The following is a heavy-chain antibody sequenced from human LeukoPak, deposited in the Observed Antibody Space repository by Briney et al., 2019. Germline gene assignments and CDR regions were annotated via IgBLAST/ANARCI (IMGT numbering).Heavy chain of an antibody. CDR1: GGTFSSYA. CDR3: AKNGLTSERGDD. J-gene: IGHJ4*02. D-gene: IGHD2-2*01. V-gene: IGHV1-69*13. Sequence: SVKVSCKASGGTFSSYAISWVRQAPGQGLEWMGGIIPIFGTANYAQKFQGRVTITADESTSTAYMELSRLRSDDTAVYYCAKNGLTSERGDDWGQGTLVTVSS. CDR2: IIPIFGTA.